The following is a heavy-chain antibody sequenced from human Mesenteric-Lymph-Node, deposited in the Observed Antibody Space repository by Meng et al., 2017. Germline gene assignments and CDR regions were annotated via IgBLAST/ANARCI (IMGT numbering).Heavy chain of an antibody. V-gene: IGHV3-21*01. J-gene: IGHJ4*02. Sequence: EVQLVESGGGLVKPGGSLRLSCAASRFTFRGYRMNWVRQAPGKGLEWVSSITSSGRYIYYADSVKGRFTISRDNAKNSLYLQMNSLRVEDTAVYYCASNGGGSDYWGQGTLVTVSS. CDR1: RFTFRGYR. D-gene: IGHD4-23*01. CDR2: ITSSGRYI. CDR3: ASNGGGSDY.